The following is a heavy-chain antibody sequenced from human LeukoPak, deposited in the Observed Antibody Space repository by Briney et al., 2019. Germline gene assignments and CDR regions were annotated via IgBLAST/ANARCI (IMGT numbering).Heavy chain of an antibody. V-gene: IGHV3-7*03. CDR1: GFTFSSYW. CDR3: AREFHCSGGTCYIDYYYYAMDV. D-gene: IGHD2-15*01. J-gene: IGHJ6*04. CDR2: IKQDGSER. Sequence: GGSLGLSCAASGFTFSSYWMSWVRQAPGKGLEWVANIKQDGSERYYVDSVKGRFTISRDNAKNSVYLQMNSLRVEDTAVYYCAREFHCSGGTCYIDYYYYAMDVWGKGTTVTVSS.